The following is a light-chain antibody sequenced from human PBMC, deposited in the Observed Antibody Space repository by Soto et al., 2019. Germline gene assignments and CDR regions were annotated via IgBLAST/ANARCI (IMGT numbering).Light chain of an antibody. Sequence: EIVMTQSPATVAVSPGERATVSXRASQTFSLNLAWYQQKPGXXTRLXXXGEXTRATGIPARFSGSGSGKEFTLTISSLQSEDFAVYFCRQYNNWPTITFGQGTRLEIK. V-gene: IGKV3-15*01. J-gene: IGKJ5*01. CDR3: RQYNNWPTIT. CDR2: GEX. CDR1: QTFSLN.